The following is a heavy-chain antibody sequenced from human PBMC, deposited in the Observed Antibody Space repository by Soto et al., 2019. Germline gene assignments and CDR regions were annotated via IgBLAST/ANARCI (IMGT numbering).Heavy chain of an antibody. CDR3: ATLMVRGVKSDY. D-gene: IGHD3-10*01. CDR1: GYTLTELS. CDR2: FDPEDGET. J-gene: IGHJ4*02. V-gene: IGHV1-24*01. Sequence: ASLKVSCKVSGYTLTELSMHWVRQAPGKGLEWMGGFDPEDGETIYAQKFQGRVTMTEDTSTDTAYMELSSLRPEDTAVYYCATLMVRGVKSDYWGQGTLVTVSS.